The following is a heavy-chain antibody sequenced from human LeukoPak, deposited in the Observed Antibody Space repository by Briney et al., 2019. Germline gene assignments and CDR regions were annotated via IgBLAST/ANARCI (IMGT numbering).Heavy chain of an antibody. Sequence: PSETLSLTCTVSGGSISSYYWSWIRQPAGKGLEWIGRIYTSGSTNYNPSLKSRVTMSVDTSKNQFSLKLSSVTAADTAVYYCARDTYCSSSTSCPLDPWGQGTLVTVSS. CDR2: IYTSGST. CDR1: GGSISSYY. CDR3: ARDTYCSSSTSCPLDP. D-gene: IGHD2-2*01. J-gene: IGHJ5*02. V-gene: IGHV4-4*07.